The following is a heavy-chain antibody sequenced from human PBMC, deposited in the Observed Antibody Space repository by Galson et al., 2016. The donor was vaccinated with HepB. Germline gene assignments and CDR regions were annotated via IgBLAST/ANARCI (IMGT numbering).Heavy chain of an antibody. CDR1: GFTFSSSS. CDR3: AKGGDSDN. J-gene: IGHJ4*02. D-gene: IGHD2-21*02. V-gene: IGHV3-23*01. CDR2: IDGKDDTT. Sequence: SLRLSCAASGFTFSSSSMSWVRQAPGKGLEWVSSIDGKDDTTYYADSVKGRFTISRDSSKNIRSLQMNSLRADDTAVYYCAKGGDSDNWGQGTLVTVSS.